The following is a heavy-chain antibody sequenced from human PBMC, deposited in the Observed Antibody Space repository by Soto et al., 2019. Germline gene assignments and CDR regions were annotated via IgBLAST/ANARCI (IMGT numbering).Heavy chain of an antibody. CDR1: GFSFSSYA. Sequence: PAGSLRLSCEASGFSFSSYAMIWVRQAPGKGLEWVSVISGSGGSSYFADSVKGRFTISRDNSKNMLYLEMSSLRAEDTAIYFCAKGSIEYSASIDYWGQGTLVTVSS. D-gene: IGHD4-4*01. CDR3: AKGSIEYSASIDY. J-gene: IGHJ4*02. V-gene: IGHV3-23*01. CDR2: ISGSGGSS.